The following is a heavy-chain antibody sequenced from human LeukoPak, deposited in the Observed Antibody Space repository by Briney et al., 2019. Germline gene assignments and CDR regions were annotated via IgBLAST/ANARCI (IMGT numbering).Heavy chain of an antibody. CDR3: TTGVEK. J-gene: IGHJ4*02. V-gene: IGHV3-15*01. Sequence: GGSLRLSCAASGFTFSKAWMTWVRQAPGKGLEWVGRIKSKTDGEATDYGAPVQGRFTILREDAKNTLYLQMNSLKTEDTGVYYCTTGVEKWGQGTRVIVSS. D-gene: IGHD3-3*01. CDR1: GFTFSKAW. CDR2: IKSKTDGEAT.